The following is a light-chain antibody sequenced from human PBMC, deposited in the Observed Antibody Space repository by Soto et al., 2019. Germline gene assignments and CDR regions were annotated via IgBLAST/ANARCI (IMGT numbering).Light chain of an antibody. V-gene: IGKV3-20*01. CDR3: QQYDSSPLT. CDR1: HSVRSSH. J-gene: IGKJ4*01. CDR2: GAS. Sequence: EIVLTQSPGTLSFSRGERATLSCRASHSVRSSHLAWYQQKPGQAPRLLIYGASSRATGIPDRFSGSGSGADFTLTVSRLEPEDFAVYYCQQYDSSPLTFGGGTKVDIK.